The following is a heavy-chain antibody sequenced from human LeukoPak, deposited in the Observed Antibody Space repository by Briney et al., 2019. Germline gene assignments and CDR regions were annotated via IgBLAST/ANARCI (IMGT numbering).Heavy chain of an antibody. D-gene: IGHD6-13*01. V-gene: IGHV3-74*01. J-gene: IGHJ2*01. CDR2: INSDGSST. Sequence: GGSPRLSCAASGFTFSSYWMHWVRHAPGKGLVWVSRINSDGSSTSYADSVKGRFTISRDNAKNTLYLQMNSLRAEDTAVYYCARAGGTAGSNWYFDLWGRGXLVTXSS. CDR1: GFTFSSYW. CDR3: ARAGGTAGSNWYFDL.